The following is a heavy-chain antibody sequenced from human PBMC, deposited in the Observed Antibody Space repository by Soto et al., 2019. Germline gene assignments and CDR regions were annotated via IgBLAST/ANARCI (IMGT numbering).Heavy chain of an antibody. Sequence: ASVKVSCKASGYTFTSYYMHWVRQAPGQGLEWMGIINPSGGSTSYAQKFQGRVTMTRDTSTSTVYMELSSLRSEDTAVYYCARADDDYGDYVRLYYYYGMDVWGQGTTVTVSS. D-gene: IGHD4-17*01. J-gene: IGHJ6*02. V-gene: IGHV1-46*01. CDR2: INPSGGST. CDR1: GYTFTSYY. CDR3: ARADDDYGDYVRLYYYYGMDV.